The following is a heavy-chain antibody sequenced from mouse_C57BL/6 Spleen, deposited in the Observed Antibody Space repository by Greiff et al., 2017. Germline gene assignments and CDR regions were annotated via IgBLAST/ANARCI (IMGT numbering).Heavy chain of an antibody. CDR1: GYTFTSYW. CDR3: ARLGYDEAWFAY. D-gene: IGHD2-14*01. Sequence: QVQLQQPGTELVKPGASVKLSCKASGYTFTSYWMHWVKQRPGQGLEWIGNINPSNGGTNYNEKLKSKATLTVDKSSSTAYMQLSSLTSEDSAVYYCARLGYDEAWFAYWGQGTLVTVSA. CDR2: INPSNGGT. J-gene: IGHJ3*01. V-gene: IGHV1-53*01.